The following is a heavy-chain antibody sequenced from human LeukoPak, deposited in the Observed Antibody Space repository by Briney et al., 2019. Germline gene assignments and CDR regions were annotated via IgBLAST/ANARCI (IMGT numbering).Heavy chain of an antibody. Sequence: PGGSLRLSCAASGFTFSSYAMHWVRQAPGKGLEWVAVISYDGSNKYYADSVKGRFTISRDNSKNTLYLQMNSLRAEDTAVYYCARDGEPGIAAAGYSDYWGQGTLVAVSS. V-gene: IGHV3-30*04. J-gene: IGHJ4*02. CDR3: ARDGEPGIAAAGYSDY. D-gene: IGHD6-13*01. CDR1: GFTFSSYA. CDR2: ISYDGSNK.